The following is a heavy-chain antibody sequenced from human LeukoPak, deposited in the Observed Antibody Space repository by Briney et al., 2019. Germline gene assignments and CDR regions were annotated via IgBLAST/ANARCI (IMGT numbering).Heavy chain of an antibody. CDR2: ISSSGSTI. CDR1: GFTFSDYY. J-gene: IGHJ4*02. D-gene: IGHD3-22*01. V-gene: IGHV3-11*01. CDR3: AKRSGYYYDSSGYYFDY. Sequence: PGGSLRLSCAASGFTFSDYYMSWIRQAPGKGLEWVSYISSSGSTIYYADSVKGRFTISRDNSKNTLYLQMNSLRAEDTAVYYCAKRSGYYYDSSGYYFDYWGQGTLVTVSS.